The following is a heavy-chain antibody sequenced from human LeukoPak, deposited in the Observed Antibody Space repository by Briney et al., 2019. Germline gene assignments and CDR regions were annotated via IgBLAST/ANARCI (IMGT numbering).Heavy chain of an antibody. CDR2: IYYSGST. CDR3: ARRGIAVAGTNWFDP. D-gene: IGHD6-19*01. J-gene: IGHJ5*02. CDR1: GGSISSSSYY. V-gene: IGHV4-39*01. Sequence: SETLSLTCTVSGGSISSSSYYWGWIRQPPGKGLEWIGSIYYSGSTYYNPSLKSRVTISVDTSKNQFSLKLSSVTAADTAVYYCARRGIAVAGTNWFDPWGQGTLVTVSS.